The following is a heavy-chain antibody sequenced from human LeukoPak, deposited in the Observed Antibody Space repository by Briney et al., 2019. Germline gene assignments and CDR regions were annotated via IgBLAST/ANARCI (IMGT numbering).Heavy chain of an antibody. CDR2: IYYSGST. V-gene: IGHV4-31*03. CDR1: GGSISSGGYY. CDR3: ARDRIQLWSSYFDY. Sequence: PSETLSLTCTVSGGSISSGGYYWSWIRQHPGKGLEWIVYIYYSGSTYYNPSLKSRVTISVDTSENQFSLKLSSVTAADTAVYYCARDRIQLWSSYFDYWGQGTLVTVSS. J-gene: IGHJ4*02. D-gene: IGHD5-18*01.